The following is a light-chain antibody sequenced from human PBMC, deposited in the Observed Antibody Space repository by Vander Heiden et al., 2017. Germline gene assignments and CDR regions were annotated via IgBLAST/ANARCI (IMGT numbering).Light chain of an antibody. Sequence: QSALTQPRSVSGSPGPSVTISCTGTSSDVGGYNYVSWYQQHPGKAPKLMIYDVAQRPSGVPDRFSGSKSGNTASLTISGLQAEDEADYYCCSYAGSYVYVFGTGTTVTVL. CDR1: SSDVGGYNY. J-gene: IGLJ1*01. V-gene: IGLV2-11*01. CDR3: CSYAGSYVYV. CDR2: DVA.